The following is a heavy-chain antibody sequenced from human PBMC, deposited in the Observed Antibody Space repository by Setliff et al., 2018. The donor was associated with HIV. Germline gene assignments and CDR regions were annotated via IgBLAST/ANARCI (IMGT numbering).Heavy chain of an antibody. CDR2: INAGNGNT. CDR1: GYTFTSYA. CDR3: ARGYGAFDI. J-gene: IGHJ3*02. V-gene: IGHV1-3*01. Sequence: ASVKVSCKASGYTFTSYAMHWVRQAPGQRLEWMGWINAGNGNTNYAQKLQGRVTMTTDTSTNTAYMELRSLRSDDTAVYYCARGYGAFDIWGQGTMVTVSS. D-gene: IGHD4-17*01.